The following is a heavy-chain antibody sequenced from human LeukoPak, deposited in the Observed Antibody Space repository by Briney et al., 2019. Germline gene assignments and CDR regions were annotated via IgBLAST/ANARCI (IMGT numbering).Heavy chain of an antibody. CDR1: GFTFSNYG. V-gene: IGHV3-30*18. Sequence: PGGSLRLSCTASGFTFSNYGMHWVRQAPGKGLEWVAVISYDGSNKYYADPVKGRFTISRDNSKNTLYLQMNSLRAEDTAVYYCAKDRGFIAIAGFDYWGQGTLVTVSS. CDR2: ISYDGSNK. CDR3: AKDRGFIAIAGFDY. D-gene: IGHD6-13*01. J-gene: IGHJ4*02.